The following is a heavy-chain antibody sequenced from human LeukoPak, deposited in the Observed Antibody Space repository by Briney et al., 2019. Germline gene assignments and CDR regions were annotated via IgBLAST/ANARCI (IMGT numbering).Heavy chain of an antibody. CDR1: GYRFTSYC. CDR2: IYPGDSGP. V-gene: IGHV5-51*01. CDR3: GMSGDRVPLQDDVFDV. J-gene: IGHJ3*01. Sequence: PGESLKISCKVSGYRFTSYCIGWVRQMPGKGLECMGIIYPGDSGPTYSPSFQAQDTISVDKSISTTYLQWSRLQASDTAMYYCGMSGDRVPLQDDVFDVWGQGTMVTVST. D-gene: IGHD1-26*01.